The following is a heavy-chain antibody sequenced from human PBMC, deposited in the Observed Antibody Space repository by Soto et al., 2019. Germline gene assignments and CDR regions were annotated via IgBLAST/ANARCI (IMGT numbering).Heavy chain of an antibody. Sequence: EVQLVESGGGSLKPGGSLRLSCTASGFTFTNAWMDWVRQAPGKGLEWVGRIKNNADGGAADYPAPVKGRFIISRDDSRNTLYLQMNSLKTEDTAVYYCTREMRHTSGWYGAFDIWGQGTMVTVSS. V-gene: IGHV3-15*01. CDR2: IKNNADGGAA. J-gene: IGHJ3*02. CDR3: TREMRHTSGWYGAFDI. D-gene: IGHD6-19*01. CDR1: GFTFTNAW.